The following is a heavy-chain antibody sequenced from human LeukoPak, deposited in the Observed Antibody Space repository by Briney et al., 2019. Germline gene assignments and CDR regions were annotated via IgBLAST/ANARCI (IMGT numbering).Heavy chain of an antibody. CDR2: IKSKTDGGTT. V-gene: IGHV3-15*01. CDR3: TTDIGYYDFWSGYPDGPLFDY. J-gene: IGHJ4*02. Sequence: KLGGSLRLSCAASGFTFSNAWMSWVRQAPGKGLEWVGRIKSKTDGGTTDYAAPVKGRFTISRDDSKNTLYLQMNSLKTEDTAVYYCTTDIGYYDFWSGYPDGPLFDYWGQGTLVTVSS. D-gene: IGHD3-3*01. CDR1: GFTFSNAW.